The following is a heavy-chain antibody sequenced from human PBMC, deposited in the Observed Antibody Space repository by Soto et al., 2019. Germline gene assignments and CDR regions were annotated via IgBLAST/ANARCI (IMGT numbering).Heavy chain of an antibody. D-gene: IGHD2-2*01. Sequence: QITLKESGPTLVKPTQTLTLTCTFSGFSLSADGVGVGWIRQPPGKALEWLALIYWDDDKSYRPSLKSRLTLTMDTSKTPVVLTMTKMDPVDTATYYCAHANGGTSLPNDAFDVWGQGTVVTASS. CDR1: GFSLSADGVG. V-gene: IGHV2-5*02. CDR3: AHANGGTSLPNDAFDV. J-gene: IGHJ3*01. CDR2: IYWDDDK.